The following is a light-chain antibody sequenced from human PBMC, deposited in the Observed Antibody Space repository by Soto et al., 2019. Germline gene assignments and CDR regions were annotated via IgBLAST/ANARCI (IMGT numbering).Light chain of an antibody. CDR1: QGISSY. J-gene: IGKJ3*01. CDR2: AAS. Sequence: IQLTQSPSSLSASVGDRVTITCRASQGISSYLAWYQQKAGKAPKLLIYAASTLHSGVPSRFSGSGSGTDCTLTISSQQPEDFATYYCQQVNSYPFRFGHGTKLDMK. CDR3: QQVNSYPFR. V-gene: IGKV1-9*01.